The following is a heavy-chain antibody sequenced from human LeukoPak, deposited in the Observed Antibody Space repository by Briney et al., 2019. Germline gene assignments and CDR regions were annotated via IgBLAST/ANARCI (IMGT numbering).Heavy chain of an antibody. D-gene: IGHD1-26*01. CDR2: INPNSGGT. Sequence: GASVKVSCKASGYTFAGYDIHWVRQAPGQGLEWMGWINPNSGGTNCAQRFQGRVTVTRDTSISTVYMELSRLRSDDTAVYYCARVGVGATTCFDHWGQGTLVTVSP. CDR3: ARVGVGATTCFDH. CDR1: GYTFAGYD. V-gene: IGHV1-2*02. J-gene: IGHJ4*02.